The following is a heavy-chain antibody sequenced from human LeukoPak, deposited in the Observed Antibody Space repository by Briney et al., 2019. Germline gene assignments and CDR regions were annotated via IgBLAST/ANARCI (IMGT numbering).Heavy chain of an antibody. CDR2: ISYDGSNK. J-gene: IGHJ4*02. CDR3: ARDLSWNYGDY. CDR1: GFTFSSYA. Sequence: LRLSCAASGFTFSSYAMHWVRQAPGKGLEWVAVISYDGSNKYYADSVKGRFTISRDNSKNTLYLQMNSLRAEDTAVYYCARDLSWNYGDYWGQGTLVTVSS. D-gene: IGHD1-7*01. V-gene: IGHV3-30-3*01.